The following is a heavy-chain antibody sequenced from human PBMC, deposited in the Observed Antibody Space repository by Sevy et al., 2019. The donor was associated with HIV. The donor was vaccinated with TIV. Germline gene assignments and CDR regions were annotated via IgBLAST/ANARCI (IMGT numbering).Heavy chain of an antibody. D-gene: IGHD1-1*01. CDR3: AKDLHPPGPVRGTNFDY. J-gene: IGHJ4*02. V-gene: IGHV3-30*18. CDR1: ALTFTRYA. Sequence: GGSLRLSCAASALTFTRYAFHWVRQAPGKGPEWLGVISYEGSNIYYGPSVKGRFTISRDNSKNTVYLQMNDMRTEDTAVYYCAKDLHPPGPVRGTNFDYWGRGTLVTVSS. CDR2: ISYEGSNI.